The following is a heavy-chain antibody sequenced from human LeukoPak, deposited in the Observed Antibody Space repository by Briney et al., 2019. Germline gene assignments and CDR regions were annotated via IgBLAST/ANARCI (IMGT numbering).Heavy chain of an antibody. J-gene: IGHJ4*02. D-gene: IGHD6-13*01. CDR1: GGSISSYF. CDR3: AREPSIAAGTGRPFDY. CDR2: MYTSGST. V-gene: IGHV4-4*07. Sequence: SETLSLTCTVSGGSISSYFWSWIRQPAGKGLEWIARMYTSGSTNCNPSLKSRVIMSVDTSKNQFSLNLSSVTAADTAVFYCAREPSIAAGTGRPFDYWGQGTLVTVSS.